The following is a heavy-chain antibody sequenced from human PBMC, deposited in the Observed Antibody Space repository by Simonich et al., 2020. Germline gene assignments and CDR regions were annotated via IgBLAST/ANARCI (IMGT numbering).Heavy chain of an antibody. J-gene: IGHJ4*02. Sequence: QVQLVQSGAEVKKPGASVKVSCKASGYTFTSYGISWVRQAPGQGLEWMVWNRADNGNTTYAQKLQGRVTMTTDTSTGTAYMELRSLRSDDTAVYYCARASRGTWWYYYFDYWGQGTLVTVSS. D-gene: IGHD2-15*01. CDR1: GYTFTSYG. CDR3: ARASRGTWWYYYFDY. CDR2: NRADNGNT. V-gene: IGHV1-18*01.